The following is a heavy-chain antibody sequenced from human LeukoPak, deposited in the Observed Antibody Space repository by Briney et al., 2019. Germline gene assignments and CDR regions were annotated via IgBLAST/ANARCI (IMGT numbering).Heavy chain of an antibody. CDR1: GYSFTNYW. V-gene: IGHV5-51*01. CDR2: IYPGDSDT. D-gene: IGHD3-10*01. J-gene: IGHJ4*02. Sequence: GESLKISCKGSGYSFTNYWIAWVRQMPGKGLEWMGIIYPGDSDTRYSLSFQGQVTISTDKSINTAYLQWSSLKASDTAMYYCARFFTMVRGLDYWGQGTLVTVSS. CDR3: ARFFTMVRGLDY.